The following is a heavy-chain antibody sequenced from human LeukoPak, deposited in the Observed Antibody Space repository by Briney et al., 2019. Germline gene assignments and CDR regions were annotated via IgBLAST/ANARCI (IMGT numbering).Heavy chain of an antibody. V-gene: IGHV1-46*01. CDR3: ARGVVTATQHDAFDI. CDR2: INPSGGSA. Sequence: GASVKVSCKASGYTFTSYYMHWVRQAPGQGLEWMGIINPSGGSASYAQKFQGRVTMTRDTSTGTVYMELSSLRSEDTAVYYCARGVVTATQHDAFDIWGQGTMVTVSS. D-gene: IGHD2-21*02. J-gene: IGHJ3*02. CDR1: GYTFTSYY.